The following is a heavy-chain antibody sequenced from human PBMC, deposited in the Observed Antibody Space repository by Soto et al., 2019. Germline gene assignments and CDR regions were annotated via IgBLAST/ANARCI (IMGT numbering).Heavy chain of an antibody. CDR2: INPNSGGT. V-gene: IGHV1-2*02. J-gene: IGHJ5*02. D-gene: IGHD6-19*01. CDR1: GYTFTGYY. Sequence: DSVKVSCKASGYTFTGYYMHWVRQAPGQGLEWMGWINPNSGGTNYAQKFQGRVTMTRDTSISTAYMELSRLRSDDTAVYYCARPYSSGWSNWFDPWGQGTLVTVTS. CDR3: ARPYSSGWSNWFDP.